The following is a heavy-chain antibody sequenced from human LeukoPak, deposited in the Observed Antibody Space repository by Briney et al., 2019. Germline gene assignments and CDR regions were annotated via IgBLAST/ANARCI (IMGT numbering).Heavy chain of an antibody. CDR1: GFTFDDYA. V-gene: IGHV3-9*01. Sequence: QAGGSLRLSCAASGFTFDDYAMHWVRQAPGKGLEWVSGISWNSGSIGYADSVKGRFTISRDNAKNSLYPQMNSLRAEDTALYYCAKDILVYYGMDVWGQGTTVTVSS. D-gene: IGHD2/OR15-2a*01. J-gene: IGHJ6*02. CDR3: AKDILVYYGMDV. CDR2: ISWNSGSI.